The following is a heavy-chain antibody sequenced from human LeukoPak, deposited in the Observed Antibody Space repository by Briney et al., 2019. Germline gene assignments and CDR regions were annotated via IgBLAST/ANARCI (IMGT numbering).Heavy chain of an antibody. D-gene: IGHD5-18*01. CDR2: ISSSGSLI. CDR1: GFSFRSYS. Sequence: GGSLRLSCAASGFSFRSYSINWVRQAPGKGLEWVSSISSSGSLIYYADSVRGRFTVSRDNAKNSLHLQVNSLRAEDTAVYYCARGRAGRGYSYVIYYYYYMDVWGKGTTVTVSS. J-gene: IGHJ6*03. CDR3: ARGRAGRGYSYVIYYYYYMDV. V-gene: IGHV3-21*01.